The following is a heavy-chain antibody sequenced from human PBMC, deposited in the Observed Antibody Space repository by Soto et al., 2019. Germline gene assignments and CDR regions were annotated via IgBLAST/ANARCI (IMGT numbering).Heavy chain of an antibody. CDR2: IIPIFGTA. J-gene: IGHJ6*02. CDR1: GGTFSSYA. Sequence: QVQLVQSGAEVKKPGSSVKVSCKASGGTFSSYAISWVRQAPGQGLEWMGGIIPIFGTANYAQKFQGRVTITTNESTSTADVERSSLRSEDTAVYYCARDRYRSSWTGAYYYGMDVWGQGTTVTVSS. V-gene: IGHV1-69*05. D-gene: IGHD6-13*01. CDR3: ARDRYRSSWTGAYYYGMDV.